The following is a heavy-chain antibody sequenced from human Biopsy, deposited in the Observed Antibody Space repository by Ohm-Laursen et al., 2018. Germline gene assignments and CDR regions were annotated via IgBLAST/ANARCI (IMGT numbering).Heavy chain of an antibody. J-gene: IGHJ6*02. D-gene: IGHD3-10*01. CDR2: MNPNSGNT. CDR1: GYTFTSYD. CDR3: ARGSFWFGGNYYYYGMDV. V-gene: IGHV1-8*01. Sequence: ASVKVSCKASGYTFTSYDINWVRQATGQGIEWMGWMNPNSGNTDYAQKFQGRVTMTRNTSISTAYMELNSLRSEDTAVYYCARGSFWFGGNYYYYGMDVWGQGTTVTVSS.